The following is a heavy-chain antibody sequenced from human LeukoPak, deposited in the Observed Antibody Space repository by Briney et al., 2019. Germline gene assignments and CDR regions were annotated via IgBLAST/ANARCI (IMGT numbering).Heavy chain of an antibody. J-gene: IGHJ6*03. CDR1: GGSFSGYY. Sequence: PSETLSLTCAVYGGSFSGYYWSWIRQPPGKGLEWIGEINHSGSTNYNPSLKSRVTISVDTSKNQFSLKLSSVTAADTAVYYCARVAKSLAAACFYHYYDMDVWGKGTTVTISS. V-gene: IGHV4-34*01. CDR3: ARVAKSLAAACFYHYYDMDV. D-gene: IGHD6-13*01. CDR2: INHSGST.